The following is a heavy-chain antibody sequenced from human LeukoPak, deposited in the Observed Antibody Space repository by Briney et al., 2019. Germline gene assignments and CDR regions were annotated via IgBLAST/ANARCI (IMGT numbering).Heavy chain of an antibody. V-gene: IGHV4-39*01. Sequence: SETLSLTCTVSGGSISSSSYYWGWIRQPPGEGLEWIGSIYYSGSTYYNPSRKSRVNISVDTSKNQFSLKLSSVTAADTAVYYCADWVVGAPNWGQGTLVTVSS. J-gene: IGHJ4*02. D-gene: IGHD1-26*01. CDR1: GGSISSSSYY. CDR3: ADWVVGAPN. CDR2: IYYSGST.